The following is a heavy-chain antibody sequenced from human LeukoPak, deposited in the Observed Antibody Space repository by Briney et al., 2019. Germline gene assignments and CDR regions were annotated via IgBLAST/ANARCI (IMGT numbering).Heavy chain of an antibody. CDR3: ARDIRPRVESFDY. D-gene: IGHD3-3*01. Sequence: ASVKVSCKASGYTFTDFHIHWVRQAPGQGLEGMGWINPNTGGANYAQKFQGRVTMTRDTSISAAYMELRRLRSDDTAVYYCARDIRPRVESFDYWGQGTLVTVSS. V-gene: IGHV1-2*02. CDR2: INPNTGGA. J-gene: IGHJ4*02. CDR1: GYTFTDFH.